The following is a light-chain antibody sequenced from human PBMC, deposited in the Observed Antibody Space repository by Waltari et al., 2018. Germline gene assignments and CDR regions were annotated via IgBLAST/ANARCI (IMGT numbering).Light chain of an antibody. CDR2: LGS. CDR1: QSLLHSNGYNY. Sequence: DTVMTQSPLSLTVTPGEPASISCRSSQSLLHSNGYNYLDWYLQKPGQPPQLLIYLGSDRASGVPDRFSGSGSGTDFTLKISSVEADDIGVYYCMQALHTPPAFGQGTRVEI. CDR3: MQALHTPPA. J-gene: IGKJ1*01. V-gene: IGKV2-28*01.